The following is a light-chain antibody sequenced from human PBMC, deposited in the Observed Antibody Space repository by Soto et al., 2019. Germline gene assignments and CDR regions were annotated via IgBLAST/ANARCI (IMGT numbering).Light chain of an antibody. J-gene: IGLJ3*02. Sequence: QSALTQPRSVSGSPGRSVTISCTGTSSDVGGYDYVSWYQQHPGKAPKLLIYDVNKRPSGVPDRFSGSKSGNTASLTVSGVQDEDEADYYCCSYAGKSTYTWVFGGGT. CDR2: DVN. CDR1: SSDVGGYDY. CDR3: CSYAGKSTYTWV. V-gene: IGLV2-11*01.